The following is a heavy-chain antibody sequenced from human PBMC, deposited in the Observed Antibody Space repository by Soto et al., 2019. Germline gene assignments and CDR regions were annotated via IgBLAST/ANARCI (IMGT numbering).Heavy chain of an antibody. D-gene: IGHD5-18*01. Sequence: SETLSLTCTVSGGSISSGDYYWSWIRQPPGKGLEWIGYIYYSGSTYYNPSLKSRVTISVDTSKNQFSLKLSSVTAADTAVYYCARDTNVDTAMVDYYGMDVWGQGTTVNVSS. J-gene: IGHJ6*02. CDR2: IYYSGST. CDR1: GGSISSGDYY. V-gene: IGHV4-30-4*01. CDR3: ARDTNVDTAMVDYYGMDV.